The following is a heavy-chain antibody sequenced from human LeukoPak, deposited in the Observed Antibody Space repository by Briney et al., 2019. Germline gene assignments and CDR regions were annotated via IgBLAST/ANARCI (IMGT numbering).Heavy chain of an antibody. CDR1: DGSISSYY. CDR3: ASGPVNSLGITASHAFDI. Sequence: NSSETLSLTCTVSDGSISSYYWSWIRQPPGKGLEWIGYIYYSGSTNYNPSLKSRVTISVDTSKNQFSLKLSSVTAADTAVYYCASGPVNSLGITASHAFDIWGQGTMVTVSS. J-gene: IGHJ3*02. D-gene: IGHD7-27*01. CDR2: IYYSGST. V-gene: IGHV4-59*01.